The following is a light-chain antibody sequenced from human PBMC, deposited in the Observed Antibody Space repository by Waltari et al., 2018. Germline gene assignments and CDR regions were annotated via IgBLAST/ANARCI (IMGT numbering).Light chain of an antibody. CDR1: QNVASN. V-gene: IGKV3-15*01. CDR3: QQYNIWPRT. Sequence: ETVMTQSLAALTLSPGERATLSCRSSQNVASNLAWYQQKPGQSPRLLIYRASTRATGIPAMFSGVGSGTELTLTISSLQSEDFAVYYCQQYNIWPRTFGQGTKLEIK. CDR2: RAS. J-gene: IGKJ2*01.